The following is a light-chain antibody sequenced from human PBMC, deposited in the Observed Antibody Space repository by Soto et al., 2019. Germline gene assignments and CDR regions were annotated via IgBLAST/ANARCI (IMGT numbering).Light chain of an antibody. CDR3: QSYDSSLGGWV. Sequence: SVLTQPPTVSGAPGQRVAISCTGGSSNIGAGYDVHWYQQFPGTAPKFLIYANTNRPSGVPDRFSGSTSGTSASLAITGLQAEDEADYYCQSYDSSLGGWVFGGGTKVTVL. V-gene: IGLV1-40*01. J-gene: IGLJ3*02. CDR1: SSNIGAGYD. CDR2: ANT.